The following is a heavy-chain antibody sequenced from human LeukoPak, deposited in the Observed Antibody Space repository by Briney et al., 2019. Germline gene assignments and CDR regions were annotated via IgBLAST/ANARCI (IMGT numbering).Heavy chain of an antibody. V-gene: IGHV4-39*01. D-gene: IGHD6-6*01. J-gene: IGHJ4*02. Sequence: SETLSLTCTVSGGSISSSSYYWGWIRQPPGKGLDWIGSIYYSGTTYYNPSLKSRVTISVDTSKNQFSLKLSSVTAADTAVYYCARLGLGSSRDYWGQGTLVTVSS. CDR2: IYYSGTT. CDR1: GGSISSSSYY. CDR3: ARLGLGSSRDY.